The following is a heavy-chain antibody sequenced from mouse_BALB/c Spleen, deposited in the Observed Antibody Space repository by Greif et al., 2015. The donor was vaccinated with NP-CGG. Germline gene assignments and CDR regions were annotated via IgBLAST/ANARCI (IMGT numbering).Heavy chain of an antibody. CDR3: ARYDYGGYAMDY. CDR2: INPGSGGT. Sequence: QVQLKESGAELVRPGTSVKVSCKASGYAFTNYLIEWVKQRPGQGLEWIGVINPGSGGTNYNEKFKGKATLTADKSSSTAYMQLSSLTSDDSAVYFCARYDYGGYAMDYWGQGTSVTVSS. J-gene: IGHJ4*01. CDR1: GYAFTNYL. V-gene: IGHV1-54*03. D-gene: IGHD2-4*01.